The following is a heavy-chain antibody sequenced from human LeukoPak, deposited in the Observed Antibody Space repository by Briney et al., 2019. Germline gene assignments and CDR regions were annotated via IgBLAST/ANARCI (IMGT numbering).Heavy chain of an antibody. V-gene: IGHV3-33*01. CDR3: ARDIPLTMARGVIKD. J-gene: IGHJ4*02. CDR1: GFTFSSYG. Sequence: GGSLRLSCAASGFTFSSYGMHWVRQAPGKGLVWVAVIWYDGSNKYYADSVKGRFTISRDNSKNTLYLQMNSLRAEDTAVYYCARDIPLTMARGVIKDWGQGTLVTVSS. CDR2: IWYDGSNK. D-gene: IGHD3-10*01.